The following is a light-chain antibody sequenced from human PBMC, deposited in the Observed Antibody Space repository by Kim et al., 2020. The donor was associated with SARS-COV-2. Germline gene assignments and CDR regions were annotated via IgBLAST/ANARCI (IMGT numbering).Light chain of an antibody. CDR2: GTS. J-gene: IGKJ2*03. CDR1: QSVSSN. CDR3: HQYSDWPPYS. V-gene: IGKV3-15*01. Sequence: LSQGERATLSCRASQSVSSNLAWYQQKPGQAPRLLIYGTSTRATGIPVRFSGSGSGTEFTLTISSLQSEDFALYYCHQYSDWPPYSFGQGTKLEI.